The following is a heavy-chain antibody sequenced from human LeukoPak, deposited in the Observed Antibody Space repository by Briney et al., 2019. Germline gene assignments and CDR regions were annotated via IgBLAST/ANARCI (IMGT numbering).Heavy chain of an antibody. D-gene: IGHD6-13*01. V-gene: IGHV5-51*01. CDR2: IYPGDSDT. Sequence: GESLKISCKGSGYSFTSYWIGWVRQMRGKGLEWMGIIYPGDSDTRYSPSFQGQVTISADKSISTAYLQWSSLKASDTAMYYCASSMFSLSSSWPLLYWGQGTLVTVSS. CDR3: ASSMFSLSSSWPLLY. J-gene: IGHJ4*02. CDR1: GYSFTSYW.